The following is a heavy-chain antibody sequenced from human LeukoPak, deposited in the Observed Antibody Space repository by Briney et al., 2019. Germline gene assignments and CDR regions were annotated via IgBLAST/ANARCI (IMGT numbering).Heavy chain of an antibody. CDR1: GFTFSSYG. D-gene: IGHD3-10*01. CDR3: ARGAAPRTYYYGSGSYPPFDY. Sequence: GGSLRLSCAASGFTFSSYGMHWVRQAPGKGLEWVAVISYDGSNKYYADSVKGRFTISRDNSKNTLYLQMNSLRAEDTAVYYCARGAAPRTYYYGSGSYPPFDYWSQGTLVTVSS. J-gene: IGHJ4*02. CDR2: ISYDGSNK. V-gene: IGHV3-30*03.